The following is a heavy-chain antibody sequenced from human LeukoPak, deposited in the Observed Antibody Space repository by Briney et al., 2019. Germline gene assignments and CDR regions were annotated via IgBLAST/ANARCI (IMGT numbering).Heavy chain of an antibody. J-gene: IGHJ4*02. CDR2: IYSGGST. D-gene: IGHD2-15*01. Sequence: GGSLRLSCAASGFTVSSNYMSWVRQAPGKGLEWVSVIYSGGSTYYADSVKGRFTISRDNSKNTLYLQMNSLRAEDTAVYYCAKLCSGGYFDYWGQGTLVTVSS. CDR1: GFTVSSNY. V-gene: IGHV3-53*01. CDR3: AKLCSGGYFDY.